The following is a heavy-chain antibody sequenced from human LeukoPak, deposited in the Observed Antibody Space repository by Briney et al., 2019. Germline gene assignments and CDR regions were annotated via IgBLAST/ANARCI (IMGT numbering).Heavy chain of an antibody. D-gene: IGHD6-13*01. CDR3: ARVTGSSWYLS. CDR2: ISSSGSTI. J-gene: IGHJ4*02. Sequence: GGSLRLSCAASGFTFSSYEMNWVRQAPGKGLEWVSYISSSGSTIYYADSVKGRFTISRDNAKNSLYLQMNSLRAEDTAVYYCARVTGSSWYLSWGQGTLVTVSS. V-gene: IGHV3-48*03. CDR1: GFTFSSYE.